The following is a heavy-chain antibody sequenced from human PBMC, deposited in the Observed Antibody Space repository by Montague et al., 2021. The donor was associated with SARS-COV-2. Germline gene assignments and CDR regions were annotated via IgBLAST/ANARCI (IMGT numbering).Heavy chain of an antibody. Sequence: SETLSLTCSVPGGPTSNYYWTWIRQSPGKGLQWIGYIFYTGSKKFNPSLKTRVSMSLDASKNHFSLRLSAVTAADTARYYCARAQNICFIANCVNCFDLWGLGALVTVSS. CDR1: GGPTSNYY. CDR3: ARAQNICFIANCVNCFDL. J-gene: IGHJ5*02. D-gene: IGHD2-15*01. V-gene: IGHV4-59*01. CDR2: IFYTGSK.